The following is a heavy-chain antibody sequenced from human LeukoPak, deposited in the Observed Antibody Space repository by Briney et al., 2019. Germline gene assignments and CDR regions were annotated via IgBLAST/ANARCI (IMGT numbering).Heavy chain of an antibody. CDR2: IIPIFGTA. CDR3: ARDPGIAAAGTTFDI. Sequence: ASVKVSCKASGGTFSSYAISWVRQAPGQGLEWMGGIIPIFGTANYAQKFQGRVTITADESTSTAYMELSSLRSEDTAVYYCARDPGIAAAGTTFDIWGQGTMVTVSS. D-gene: IGHD6-13*01. V-gene: IGHV1-69*13. J-gene: IGHJ3*02. CDR1: GGTFSSYA.